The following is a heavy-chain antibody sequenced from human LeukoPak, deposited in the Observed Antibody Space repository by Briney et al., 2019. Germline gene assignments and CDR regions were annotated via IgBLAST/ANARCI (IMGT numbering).Heavy chain of an antibody. CDR1: GYTFTSYD. Sequence: ASVKVSCKASGYTFTSYDINWVRQATGQGLEWMGWMNPNSGNTGYAQKFQGRVTITRNTSISTAYMELSSLRSEDTAVYYCARGRTLNTIFGEVNYYMDVWGKGTTVTVSS. CDR2: MNPNSGNT. D-gene: IGHD3-3*01. V-gene: IGHV1-8*03. CDR3: ARGRTLNTIFGEVNYYMDV. J-gene: IGHJ6*03.